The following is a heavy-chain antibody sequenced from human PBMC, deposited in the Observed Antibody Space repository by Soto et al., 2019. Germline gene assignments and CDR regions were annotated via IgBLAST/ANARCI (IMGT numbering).Heavy chain of an antibody. CDR1: GGSISSYY. Sequence: ETLSLTCTVSGGSISSYYWSWIRQPPGKGLEWIGYIYYSGSTNYNPSLKSRVTISVDTSKNQFSLKLSSVTAADTAVYYCARAQGGGSYYVFLDYWGQGTLVTVSS. CDR3: ARAQGGGSYYVFLDY. D-gene: IGHD1-26*01. V-gene: IGHV4-59*01. J-gene: IGHJ4*02. CDR2: IYYSGST.